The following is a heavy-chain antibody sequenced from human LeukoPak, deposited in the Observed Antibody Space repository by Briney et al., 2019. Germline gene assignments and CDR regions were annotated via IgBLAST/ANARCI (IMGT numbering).Heavy chain of an antibody. CDR3: ARVGEGDSSGYLDY. Sequence: ASVKVSCKASGYTFTSYGISWVRQAPGQGLEWMGWISAYNGNTNYAQKLQGRVTMTTDTSTSTAYMELRSLRSDDSAVYYWARVGEGDSSGYLDYWGQGTLVTVSS. J-gene: IGHJ4*02. V-gene: IGHV1-18*01. D-gene: IGHD3-22*01. CDR1: GYTFTSYG. CDR2: ISAYNGNT.